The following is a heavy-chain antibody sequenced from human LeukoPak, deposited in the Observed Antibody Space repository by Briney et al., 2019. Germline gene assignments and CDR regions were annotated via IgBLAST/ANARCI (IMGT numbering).Heavy chain of an antibody. CDR3: ARIFPHYGSGSYYQDY. D-gene: IGHD3-10*01. V-gene: IGHV4-34*01. Sequence: SETLSLTCAVYGGSFSGYYWSWIRQPPGKGLEWIGEINHSGSTNYNPSLKSRVTISVDTSKNQFSLKLSSVTAVDTAVYYCARIFPHYGSGSYYQDYWGQGTLVTVSS. J-gene: IGHJ4*02. CDR1: GGSFSGYY. CDR2: INHSGST.